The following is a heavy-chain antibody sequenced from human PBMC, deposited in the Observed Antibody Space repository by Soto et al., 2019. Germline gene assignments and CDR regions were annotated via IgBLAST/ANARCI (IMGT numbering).Heavy chain of an antibody. CDR1: GFTFSSYA. J-gene: IGHJ4*02. D-gene: IGHD2-15*01. V-gene: IGHV3-23*01. CDR2: ISGSGGST. Sequence: EVQLLESGGGLVQPGGSLRLSCAASGFTFSSYAMSWVRQAPGKGLEWVSAISGSGGSTYYADSVKGRFTIARDNSKNALYLQMNSLRAEDTAVYYCAKVQGGLSDQDFDYWGQGTLVTVSS. CDR3: AKVQGGLSDQDFDY.